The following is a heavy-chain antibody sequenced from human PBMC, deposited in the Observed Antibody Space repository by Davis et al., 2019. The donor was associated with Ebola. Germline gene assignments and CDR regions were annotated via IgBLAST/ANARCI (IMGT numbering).Heavy chain of an antibody. CDR3: ARGRNGGWDFDY. D-gene: IGHD6-19*01. Sequence: ASVQVSCKASGYTFNSHGISSVRQAPGQGLEWMAWISAYNGHTNYAQKFQGRLTLTTDTSTSTVYMELRSLTSDDTAEYYCARGRNGGWDFDYWGQGTRVTVSS. CDR2: ISAYNGHT. J-gene: IGHJ4*02. V-gene: IGHV1-18*01. CDR1: GYTFNSHG.